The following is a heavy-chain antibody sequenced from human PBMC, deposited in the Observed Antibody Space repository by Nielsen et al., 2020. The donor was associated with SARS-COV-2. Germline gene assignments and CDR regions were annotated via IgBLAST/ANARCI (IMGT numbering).Heavy chain of an antibody. J-gene: IGHJ3*02. CDR1: GFTFDDYA. V-gene: IGHV3-9*01. D-gene: IGHD4/OR15-4a*01. CDR3: AKLPGGLTIDAFDI. Sequence: GGSLRLSCAASGFTFDDYAMHWVRQAPGKGLEWVSGISWNSGSIGYADSVKGRFTISRDNAKNSLYLQMNSLRAEDTALYYCAKLPGGLTIDAFDIWGQGTMVTVSS. CDR2: ISWNSGSI.